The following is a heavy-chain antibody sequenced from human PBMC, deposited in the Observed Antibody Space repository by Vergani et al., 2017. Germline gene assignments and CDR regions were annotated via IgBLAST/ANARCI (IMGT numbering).Heavy chain of an antibody. CDR3: VYKKTAYVTTSCFYPFYYYYDMDV. Sequence: QITLKESGPTLVKPTQTLTLSCTFSGFSLNTRGVSVAWIRQPPGKALDWLALIYWNDDKHYSPSLTNRVTITKDTSQNQVFLTMTNMDYVDTGTYYCVYKKTAYVTTSCFYPFYYYYDMDVWGKGTTVTVSS. CDR2: IYWNDDK. CDR1: GFSLNTRGVS. D-gene: IGHD2-2*01. V-gene: IGHV2-5*04. J-gene: IGHJ6*03.